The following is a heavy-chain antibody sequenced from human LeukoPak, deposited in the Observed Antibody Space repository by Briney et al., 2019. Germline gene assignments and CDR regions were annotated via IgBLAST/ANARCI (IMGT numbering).Heavy chain of an antibody. J-gene: IGHJ4*02. D-gene: IGHD3-16*01. CDR2: ISYDGSNK. Sequence: GGSLRLSCAASGFTFSSYAMHWVRQAPGKGLEWVAVISYDGSNKYYADFVKGRFTISRDNSKNTLYLQMNSLRAEDTAVYYCARNLGGSYFDYWGQGTLVTVSS. V-gene: IGHV3-30*01. CDR1: GFTFSSYA. CDR3: ARNLGGSYFDY.